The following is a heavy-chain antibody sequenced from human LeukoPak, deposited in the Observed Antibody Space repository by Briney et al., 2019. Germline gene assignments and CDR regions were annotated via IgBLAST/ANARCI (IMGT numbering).Heavy chain of an antibody. Sequence: SETLSLTCTVTGGSISIYDWSWIRQPPGKGLEWIGYICYSGSTNYNPSLKSGVSISVDTSKNQFSLNRSSLTAADKTVYYCAGHIAARTPFDYWGQGSLVTVSS. J-gene: IGHJ4*02. CDR3: AGHIAARTPFDY. CDR2: ICYSGST. CDR1: GGSISIYD. D-gene: IGHD6-6*01. V-gene: IGHV4-59*08.